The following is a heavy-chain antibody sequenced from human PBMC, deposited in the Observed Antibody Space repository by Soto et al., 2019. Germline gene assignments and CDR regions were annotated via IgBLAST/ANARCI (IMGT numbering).Heavy chain of an antibody. CDR3: ARAYDFWSGYPASDY. J-gene: IGHJ4*02. D-gene: IGHD3-3*01. CDR1: GDTFSCYT. V-gene: IGHV1-69*02. CDR2: VNPILSMS. Sequence: SVKVSCKASGDTFSCYTINWVRQAPGLGLEWMGRVNPILSMSNYAQKFQGRVTMTADTSTSTAYMELRSLRSDDTAFYYCARAYDFWSGYPASDYWGQGTLVTLSS.